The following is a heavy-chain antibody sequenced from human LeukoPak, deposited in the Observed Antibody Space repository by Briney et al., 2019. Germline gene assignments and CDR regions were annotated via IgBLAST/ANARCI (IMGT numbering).Heavy chain of an antibody. J-gene: IGHJ3*02. Sequence: SETLSLTCTVSGGSISSSSYYWGWIRQPPGKGLEWIGSIYYSGSTYYNPSLKSRVTISVDTSKNQFSLKLSSVTAADTAVYYCARDYYDSSGYYPFAVDIWGQGTMITVSS. D-gene: IGHD3-22*01. V-gene: IGHV4-39*02. CDR2: IYYSGST. CDR1: GGSISSSSYY. CDR3: ARDYYDSSGYYPFAVDI.